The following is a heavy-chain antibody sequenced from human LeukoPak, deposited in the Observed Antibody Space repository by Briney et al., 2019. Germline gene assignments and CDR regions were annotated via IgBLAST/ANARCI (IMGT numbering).Heavy chain of an antibody. J-gene: IGHJ6*02. CDR3: ARGTVPYYYYYGMDV. CDR1: GGSISSYY. CDR2: IYYSGST. V-gene: IGHV4-59*01. D-gene: IGHD4-17*01. Sequence: SETLSLTYTVSGGSISSYYWSWIRQPPGKGLEWIGYIYYSGSTNYNPSLKSRVTISVDTSKNQFSLKLSSVTAADTAVYYCARGTVPYYYYYGMDVWGQGTTVTVSS.